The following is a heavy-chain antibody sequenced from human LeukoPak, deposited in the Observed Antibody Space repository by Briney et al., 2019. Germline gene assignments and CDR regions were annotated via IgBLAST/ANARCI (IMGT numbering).Heavy chain of an antibody. Sequence: SETLSLTCSLSLGSMSRTSHYWGWIRQPPGKGLEWIGSIYFGVSTYYTPSLKSRVTISIDTSRNQFSLKLTSVTAADTAVYYCARWGSTASNWFDPWGQGALVTVSS. V-gene: IGHV4-39*01. CDR3: ARWGSTASNWFDP. D-gene: IGHD2/OR15-2a*01. J-gene: IGHJ5*02. CDR1: LGSMSRTSHY. CDR2: IYFGVST.